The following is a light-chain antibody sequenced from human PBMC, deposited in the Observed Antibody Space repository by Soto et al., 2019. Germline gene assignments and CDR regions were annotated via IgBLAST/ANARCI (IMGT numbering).Light chain of an antibody. CDR3: QQYGSSPLT. J-gene: IGKJ4*01. CDR1: QSVSSY. V-gene: IGKV3-11*01. CDR2: DAS. Sequence: EIVLTQSPATLSLSPWERATLSCRASQSVSSYLAWYQQKPGQAPRLLIYDASNRATGIPARFSGSGSGTDFTLTISSLEPEDFAVYYCQQYGSSPLTFGGGTKVEIK.